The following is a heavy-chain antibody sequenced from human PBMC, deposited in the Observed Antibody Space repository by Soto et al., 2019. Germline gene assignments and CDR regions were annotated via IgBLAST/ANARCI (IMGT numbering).Heavy chain of an antibody. CDR1: GFTFSSYA. Sequence: VGSLRLSCAASGFTFSSYAMSWVRQAPGKGLEWVSSISGSGGSTYYADSVKGRFIISRDNSKSTLYLQMNSLRAEDTAVYYCATGTFNFDSWGQGTLVTVSS. V-gene: IGHV3-23*01. CDR2: ISGSGGST. J-gene: IGHJ4*02. CDR3: ATGTFNFDS.